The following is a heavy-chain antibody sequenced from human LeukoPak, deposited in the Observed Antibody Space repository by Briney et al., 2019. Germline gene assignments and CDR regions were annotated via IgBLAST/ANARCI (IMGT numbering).Heavy chain of an antibody. V-gene: IGHV3-30-3*01. J-gene: IGHJ6*02. CDR1: GFTFSSYA. D-gene: IGHD7-27*01. Sequence: GRFLRLSCAASGFTFSSYAMHWVRQAPGKGLEWVAVISYDGSNKYYADSVKGRFTISRDNSKNTLYLQMNSLRAEDTAVYYCARDLTWGSYYYGMDVWGQGTTVTVSS. CDR2: ISYDGSNK. CDR3: ARDLTWGSYYYGMDV.